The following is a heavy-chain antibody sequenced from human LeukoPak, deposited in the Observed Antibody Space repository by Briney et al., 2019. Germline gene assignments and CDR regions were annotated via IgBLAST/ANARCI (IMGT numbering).Heavy chain of an antibody. CDR1: GGSISSSSYY. CDR2: IYYSGST. CDR3: ARDSSSWYESVQRRGKTNHNWFDP. J-gene: IGHJ5*02. V-gene: IGHV4-39*07. Sequence: SETLSLTCTVSGGSISSSSYYWGWIRQPPGKGLEWIGSIYYSGSTYYNPSLKSRVTISVDTSKNQFSLKLSSVTAADTAVYYCARDSSSWYESVQRRGKTNHNWFDPWGQGTLVTVSS. D-gene: IGHD6-13*01.